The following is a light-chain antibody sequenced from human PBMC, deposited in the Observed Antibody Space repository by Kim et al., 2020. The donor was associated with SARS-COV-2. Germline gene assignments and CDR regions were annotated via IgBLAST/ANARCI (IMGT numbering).Light chain of an antibody. Sequence: DVVMTQSPLSLPVTIGQPASVSCKSSESLVHRDGITHLNWFHQRPGRSPRRLIYRVSNRDSGVPDRFSGSGSGSDFTLTISRVEAEDVGVYFCMQATQLPLTFGGGTKLEI. CDR2: RVS. V-gene: IGKV2-30*02. J-gene: IGKJ4*01. CDR1: ESLVHRDGITH. CDR3: MQATQLPLT.